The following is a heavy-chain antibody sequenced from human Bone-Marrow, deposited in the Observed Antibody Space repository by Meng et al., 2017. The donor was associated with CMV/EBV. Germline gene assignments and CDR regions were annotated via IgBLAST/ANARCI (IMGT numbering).Heavy chain of an antibody. V-gene: IGHV3-30-3*01. CDR3: ARGGGYSYGHNWFDP. CDR2: ISYDGSNK. J-gene: IGHJ5*02. CDR1: GFTFSSYA. D-gene: IGHD5-18*01. Sequence: GESLKISCAASGFTFSSYAMHWVRQAPGKGLEWVAVISYDGSNKYYADSVKGRFTISRDNSKNTLYLQMNSLRAEDTAVYYCARGGGYSYGHNWFDPWGQGTLVTVSS.